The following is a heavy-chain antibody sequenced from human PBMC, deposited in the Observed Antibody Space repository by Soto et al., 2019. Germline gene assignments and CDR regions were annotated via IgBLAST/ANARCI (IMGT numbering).Heavy chain of an antibody. CDR2: ISYSGNP. V-gene: IGHV4-59*01. Sequence: QVQLQESGPGLVKSSETLSLTCTVSGGSISPYYWSWIRQPPGKGLEWIGYISYSGNPYYSPSLKSLVIMSLDTSRNQITLKVASATAADTAVYFCARGVGSSPPRYWGQGTLVSVSS. J-gene: IGHJ4*02. D-gene: IGHD1-26*01. CDR3: ARGVGSSPPRY. CDR1: GGSISPYY.